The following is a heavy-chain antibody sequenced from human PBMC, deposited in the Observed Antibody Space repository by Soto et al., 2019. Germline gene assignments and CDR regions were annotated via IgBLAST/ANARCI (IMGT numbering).Heavy chain of an antibody. J-gene: IGHJ4*02. CDR1: GFSLTTSGVG. CDR2: IYWDDDK. D-gene: IGHD3-3*01. V-gene: IGHV2-5*02. CDR3: AHRVLRTVFGLVTTTAIYFDF. Sequence: QITLNESGPTQVKPRQTLTLTCTFPGFSLTTSGVGVGWIRQSPGKAPEWLALIYWDDDKRYSPSLKSKLTITKDSPKNQVVLTMADLDPADTATYYCAHRVLRTVFGLVTTTAIYFDFWGQGTPVAVSS.